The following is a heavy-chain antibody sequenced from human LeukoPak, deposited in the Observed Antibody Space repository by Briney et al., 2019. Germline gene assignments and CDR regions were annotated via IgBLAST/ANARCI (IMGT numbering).Heavy chain of an antibody. V-gene: IGHV4-59*08. CDR1: GGSISSYY. J-gene: IGHJ6*02. CDR2: IYYSGST. CDR3: ARTGSSGWNYYYYYGMDV. D-gene: IGHD6-19*01. Sequence: SETLSLTCTVSGGSISSYYWSWIRQPPGKGLEWIEYIYYSGSTNYNPSLKSRVTISVDTSKNQFSLKLSSVTAADTAVYYCARTGSSGWNYYYYYGMDVWGQGTTVTVSS.